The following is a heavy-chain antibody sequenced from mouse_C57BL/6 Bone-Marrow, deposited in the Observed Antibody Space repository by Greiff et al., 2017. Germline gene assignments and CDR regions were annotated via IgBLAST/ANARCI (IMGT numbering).Heavy chain of an antibody. J-gene: IGHJ4*01. Sequence: EVKLMESGGDLVKPGGSLKLSCAASGFTFSSYGMSWVRQTPDKRLEWVATISSGGSYTYYPDSVKGQFTISRDNAKNTLYLQMSSLKSEDTAMYYCARQGYYSNSYAMDYWGQGTSVTVAS. CDR3: ARQGYYSNSYAMDY. D-gene: IGHD2-5*01. CDR2: ISSGGSYT. CDR1: GFTFSSYG. V-gene: IGHV5-6*01.